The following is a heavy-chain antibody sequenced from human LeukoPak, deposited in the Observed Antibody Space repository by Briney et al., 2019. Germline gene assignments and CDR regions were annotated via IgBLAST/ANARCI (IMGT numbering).Heavy chain of an antibody. CDR3: ARTPTGYYYYYYMDV. CDR1: GGSISSSSYY. D-gene: IGHD1-1*01. CDR2: IYYSGST. Sequence: PSETLSLTCTVSGGSISSSSYYWGWIRQPPGKGLEWIGTIYYSGSTYYNPSLKSRVTISVDTSKNQFSLKLSSVTAADTAVYYCARTPTGYYYYYYMDVWGKGTTVTVSS. V-gene: IGHV4-39*07. J-gene: IGHJ6*03.